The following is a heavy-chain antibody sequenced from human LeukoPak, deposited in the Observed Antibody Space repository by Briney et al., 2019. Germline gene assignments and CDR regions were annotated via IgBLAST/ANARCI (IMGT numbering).Heavy chain of an antibody. Sequence: GGSLRLSCAASGFTFSSYGMHWVRQAPGKGLEWVAVIWYDGSNKYYADSVKGRFTISRDNSKNTLYLQMNSLRAEDTAVYYCARENHDILTGYYKGLDYWGQGTLVTVSS. J-gene: IGHJ4*02. V-gene: IGHV3-33*01. CDR1: GFTFSSYG. D-gene: IGHD3-9*01. CDR2: IWYDGSNK. CDR3: ARENHDILTGYYKGLDY.